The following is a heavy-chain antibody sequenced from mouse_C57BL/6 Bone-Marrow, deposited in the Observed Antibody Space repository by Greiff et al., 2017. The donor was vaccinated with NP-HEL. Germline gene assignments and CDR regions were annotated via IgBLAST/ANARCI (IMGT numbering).Heavy chain of an antibody. D-gene: IGHD4-1*01. CDR3: ARRTGKDYAMEG. CDR2: IYPRSGNT. V-gene: IGHV1-81*01. CDR1: GYTFTSYG. J-gene: IGHJ4*01. Sequence: QVQLMESGAELARPGASVKLSCKASGYTFTSYGISWVKQRPGQGLEWIGEIYPRSGNTYYNEKFKGKATLTADKSSSTAYMELRSLTSEHSAVYFCARRTGKDYAMEGWGQGTSGTV.